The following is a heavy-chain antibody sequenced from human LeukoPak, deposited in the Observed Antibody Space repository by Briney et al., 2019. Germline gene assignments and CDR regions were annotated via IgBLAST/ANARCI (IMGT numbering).Heavy chain of an antibody. CDR3: ARESLYDGSGSYYDY. Sequence: GGSLRLSCAASGFTFSSYWMHWVRQAPGKGLVWVSRINSDGSSTSYADSVKGRFTISRDNAKNTLYLQMNSLRAEDTAVYYCARESLYDGSGSYYDYWGQGTLVTVSS. CDR1: GFTFSSYW. D-gene: IGHD3-10*01. J-gene: IGHJ4*02. V-gene: IGHV3-74*01. CDR2: INSDGSST.